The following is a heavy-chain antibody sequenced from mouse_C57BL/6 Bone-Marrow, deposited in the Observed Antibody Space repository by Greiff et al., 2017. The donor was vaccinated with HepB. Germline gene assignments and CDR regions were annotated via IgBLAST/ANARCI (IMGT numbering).Heavy chain of an antibody. V-gene: IGHV15-2*01. Sequence: QVQLQQSGSELRSPGSSVKLSCKDFDSEVFPIAYMSWVRQKPGHGFEWIGGILPSIGRTIYGEKFEDNATLDADTLSNTAYLELNSLTSEDSAIYYCARGHYYGSSSYAMDYWGQGTSVTVSS. D-gene: IGHD1-1*01. CDR2: ILPSIGRT. J-gene: IGHJ4*01. CDR3: ARGHYYGSSSYAMDY. CDR1: DSEVFPIAY.